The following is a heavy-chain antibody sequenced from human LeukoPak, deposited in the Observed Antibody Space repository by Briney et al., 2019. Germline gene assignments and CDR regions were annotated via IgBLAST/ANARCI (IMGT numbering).Heavy chain of an antibody. J-gene: IGHJ6*02. CDR2: ISAYNGNT. CDR1: GYTFTSYG. D-gene: IGHD2-2*02. V-gene: IGHV1-18*01. CDR3: ARRTVVVVPAAIRERSYYYYGMDV. Sequence: VASVKVSCKASGYTFTSYGISWVRQAPGQGLEWMGWISAYNGNTNYAQKLQGRVTMTTDTSTSTAYMELRSLRSDDTAVYYCARRTVVVVPAAIRERSYYYYGMDVWGQGTTATVSS.